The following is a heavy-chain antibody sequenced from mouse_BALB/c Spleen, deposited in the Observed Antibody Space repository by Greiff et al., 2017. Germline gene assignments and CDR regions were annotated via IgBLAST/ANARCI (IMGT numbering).Heavy chain of an antibody. CDR3: ARGELLWFAY. CDR1: GFTFSSYA. CDR2: ISSGGST. V-gene: IGHV5-6-5*01. D-gene: IGHD1-1*01. Sequence: EVKLVESGGGLVKPGGSLKLSCAASGFTFSSYAMSWVRQTPEKRLEWVASISSGGSTYYPDSVKGRFTISRDNARNILYLQMSSLRSEDTAMYYCARGELLWFAYWGQGTLVTVSA. J-gene: IGHJ3*01.